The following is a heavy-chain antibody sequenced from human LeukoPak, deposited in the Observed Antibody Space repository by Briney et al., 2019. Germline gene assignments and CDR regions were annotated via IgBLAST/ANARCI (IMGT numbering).Heavy chain of an antibody. CDR2: IYYSGST. J-gene: IGHJ6*03. D-gene: IGHD3-9*01. CDR3: ARGPYDILTNYYYYYMDV. CDR1: GGSISSSSYY. V-gene: IGHV4-39*07. Sequence: SETLSLTCTVSGGSISSSSYYWGWIRQPPGKGLEWIGSIYYSGSTYYNPSLKSRVTISVDTSKNQFSLKVSSATAADTAVYYCARGPYDILTNYYYYYMDVWGKGTTVTISS.